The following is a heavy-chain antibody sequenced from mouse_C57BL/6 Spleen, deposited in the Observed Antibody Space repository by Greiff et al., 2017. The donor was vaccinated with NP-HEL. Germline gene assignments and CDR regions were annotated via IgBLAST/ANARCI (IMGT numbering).Heavy chain of an antibody. CDR1: GYTFTSYW. D-gene: IGHD2-4*01. CDR3: ASRARDYDGFAY. J-gene: IGHJ3*01. Sequence: QVQLQQPRAELVRPGSSVKLSCKASGYTFTSYWMDWVKQRPGQGLEWIGNIYPSDSETHYNQKFKDKATLTVDKSSSTAYMQLSSLTSEDSAVYYCASRARDYDGFAYWGQGTLVTDSA. V-gene: IGHV1-61*01. CDR2: IYPSDSET.